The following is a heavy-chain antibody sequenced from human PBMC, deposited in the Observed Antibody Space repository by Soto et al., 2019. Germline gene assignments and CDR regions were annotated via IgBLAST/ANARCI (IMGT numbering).Heavy chain of an antibody. Sequence: PGGSLRLSCAASGFTFTRYSMNWVRQAPGKGLEWVSSISSTTNYIYYGDSMKGRFTISRDNAKNSLYLEMNSLRAGDTAVYYCARESEDLTSNFDYWGQGTLVTVSS. J-gene: IGHJ4*02. CDR3: ARESEDLTSNFDY. CDR1: GFTFTRYS. V-gene: IGHV3-21*06. CDR2: ISSTTNYI.